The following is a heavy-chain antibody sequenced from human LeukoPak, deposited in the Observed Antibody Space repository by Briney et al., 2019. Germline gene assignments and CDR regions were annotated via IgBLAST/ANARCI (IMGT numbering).Heavy chain of an antibody. CDR3: ARDQVAGADIIDY. CDR1: GFTFSSYW. Sequence: PGGSLRLSCAASGFTFSSYWMSWVRQAPGKGLEWVANIKQDGSEKYYVDSVKGRFTISRDNAKNSLYPQMNSLRAEDTAVYYCARDQVAGADIIDYWGQGTLVTVSS. CDR2: IKQDGSEK. V-gene: IGHV3-7*01. D-gene: IGHD6-19*01. J-gene: IGHJ4*02.